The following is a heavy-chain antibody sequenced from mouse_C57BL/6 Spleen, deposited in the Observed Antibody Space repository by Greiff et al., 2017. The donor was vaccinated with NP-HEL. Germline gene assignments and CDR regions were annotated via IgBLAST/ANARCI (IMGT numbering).Heavy chain of an antibody. CDR2: IDPETGGT. CDR3: TRGVITTVEDY. CDR1: GYTFTDYE. V-gene: IGHV1-15*01. J-gene: IGHJ2*01. D-gene: IGHD1-1*01. Sequence: QVQLKESGAELVRPGASVTLSCKASGYTFTDYEMHWVKQTPVHGLEWIGAIDPETGGTAYNQKFKGKAILTADKSSSTAYMELRSLTSEDSAVYYCTRGVITTVEDYWGQGTTLTVSS.